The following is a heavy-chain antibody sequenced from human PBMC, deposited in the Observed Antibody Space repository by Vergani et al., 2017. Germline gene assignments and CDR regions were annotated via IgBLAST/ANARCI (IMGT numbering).Heavy chain of an antibody. CDR2: ISSSSSYI. Sequence: EVQLVESGGGLVQPGGSLRLSCAASGFTFSSYSMNWVRQAPGKGLEWVSYISSSSSYIYYADSVKGRFTISRDNAKNSLYLQMNSLRAEDTAVYYCARDGGRYCSGGSCYPLGYWGQGTLVTVSS. V-gene: IGHV3-21*05. CDR3: ARDGGRYCSGGSCYPLGY. J-gene: IGHJ4*02. D-gene: IGHD2-15*01. CDR1: GFTFSSYS.